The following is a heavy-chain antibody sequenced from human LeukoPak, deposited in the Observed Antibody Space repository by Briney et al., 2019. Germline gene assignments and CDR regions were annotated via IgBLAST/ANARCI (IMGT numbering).Heavy chain of an antibody. J-gene: IGHJ4*02. CDR1: GGSISSSSYY. Sequence: PSETLSLTCTVSGGSISSSSYYWGWIRQPPGKGLEWIGSIYYSGSTYYNPSLKSRVTISVDTSKNQFSLKLSSVTAADTAVYYCARLGLRFLEWLPGDYWSQGTLVTVSS. CDR3: ARLGLRFLEWLPGDY. V-gene: IGHV4-39*01. D-gene: IGHD3-3*01. CDR2: IYYSGST.